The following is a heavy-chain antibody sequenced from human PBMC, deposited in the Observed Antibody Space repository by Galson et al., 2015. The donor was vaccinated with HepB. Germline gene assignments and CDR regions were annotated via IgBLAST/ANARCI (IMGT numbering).Heavy chain of an antibody. CDR1: GFTFSSYA. D-gene: IGHD6-13*01. CDR3: ARAGYSSSWYALRAFDI. CDR2: ISYDGSNK. Sequence: SLRLSCAASGFTFSSYAMHWVRQAPGKGLEWVAVISYDGSNKYYADSVKGRFTISRDNSKNTLYLQMNSLRAEDTAVYYCARAGYSSSWYALRAFDIWGQGTMVTVSS. J-gene: IGHJ3*02. V-gene: IGHV3-30*04.